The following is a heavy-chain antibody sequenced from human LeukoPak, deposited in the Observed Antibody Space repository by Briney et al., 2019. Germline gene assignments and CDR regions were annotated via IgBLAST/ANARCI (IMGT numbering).Heavy chain of an antibody. CDR1: GFIVSSNY. CDR2: IYPGGNT. J-gene: IGHJ3*02. Sequence: GGSLRLSCAASGFIVSSNYMNWVRQAPGKGLEWVSVIYPGGNTYYADSVKGRFTISRDNSKNTLYLQMHSLRAEDTAVYYCASPSSGQSFDIWGQGTMVTVSS. CDR3: ASPSSGQSFDI. V-gene: IGHV3-53*01. D-gene: IGHD6-19*01.